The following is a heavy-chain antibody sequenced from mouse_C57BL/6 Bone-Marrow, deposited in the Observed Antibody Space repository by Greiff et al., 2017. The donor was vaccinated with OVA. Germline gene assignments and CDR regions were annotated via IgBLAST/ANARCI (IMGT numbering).Heavy chain of an antibody. CDR2: INPNNGGT. CDR1: GYTFTDYY. CDR3: ARDGSSGRFAY. V-gene: IGHV1-26*01. J-gene: IGHJ3*01. Sequence: EVQLQQSGPELVKPGASVKISCKASGYTFTDYYMNWVKQSHGKSLEWIGDINPNNGGTSYNQKFKGKATLTVDKSSSTAYMELRSLTSEDSAVYYCARDGSSGRFAYWGQGTLVTVSA. D-gene: IGHD3-2*02.